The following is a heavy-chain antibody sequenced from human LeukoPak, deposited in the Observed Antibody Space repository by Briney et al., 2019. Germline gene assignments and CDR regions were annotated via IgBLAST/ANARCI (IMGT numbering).Heavy chain of an antibody. J-gene: IGHJ5*02. Sequence: ASVKVSCKASGGTFSSYAISWVRQAPGQGLEWMGGIIPIFGTANYAQKFQGRVTITTDESTSTAYMELSSLRSEDTAAYYCARKNKLLWFGELRGWFDPWGQGTLVTVSS. D-gene: IGHD3-10*01. CDR2: IIPIFGTA. CDR1: GGTFSSYA. CDR3: ARKNKLLWFGELRGWFDP. V-gene: IGHV1-69*05.